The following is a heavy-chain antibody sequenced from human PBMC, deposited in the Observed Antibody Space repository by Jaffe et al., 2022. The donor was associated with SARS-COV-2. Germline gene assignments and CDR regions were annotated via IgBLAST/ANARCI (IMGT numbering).Heavy chain of an antibody. D-gene: IGHD1-26*01. CDR1: GFSLSTSGMC. CDR3: ARIRSPYRYSGSPGPAFDI. J-gene: IGHJ3*02. CDR2: IDWDDDK. V-gene: IGHV2-70*01. Sequence: QVTLRESGPALVKPTQTLTLTCTFSGFSLSTSGMCVSWIRQPPGKALEWLALIDWDDDKYYSTSLKTRLTISKDTSKNQVVLTMTNMDPVDTATYYCARIRSPYRYSGSPGPAFDIWGQGTMVTVSS.